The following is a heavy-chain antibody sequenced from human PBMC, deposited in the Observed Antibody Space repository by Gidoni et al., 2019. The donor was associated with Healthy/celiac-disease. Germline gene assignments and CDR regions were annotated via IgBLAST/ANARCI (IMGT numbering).Heavy chain of an antibody. D-gene: IGHD3-16*01. V-gene: IGHV4-30-4*01. Sequence: QVQLQESGPGLVKPSQTLSLTCTVSGGSIRSGDYYWSWIRQPPGKGLEWIWYIYYSGSTYYNPSLKSRVTISVDTSKNQFSLKLSSVTAADTAVYYCASYVMITFGGVMGWFDPWGQGTLVTVSS. CDR2: IYYSGST. J-gene: IGHJ5*02. CDR1: GGSIRSGDYY. CDR3: ASYVMITFGGVMGWFDP.